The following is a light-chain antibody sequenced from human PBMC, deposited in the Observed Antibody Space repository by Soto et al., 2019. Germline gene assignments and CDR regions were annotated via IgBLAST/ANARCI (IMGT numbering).Light chain of an antibody. CDR1: QNVGNW. V-gene: IGKV1-12*01. J-gene: IGKJ5*01. CDR2: DAS. CDR3: EQVNSFPIT. Sequence: DIQMTQSPSSVSASVGDRVTITCRASQNVGNWLAWYQQQPGKAPKLLIYDASNLRSGVPSRFSGSGSGTDFTHTISSLQPEDFATYYCEQVNSFPITSGQGTRPEI.